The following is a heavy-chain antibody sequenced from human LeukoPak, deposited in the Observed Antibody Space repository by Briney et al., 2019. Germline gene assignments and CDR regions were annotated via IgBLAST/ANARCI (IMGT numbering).Heavy chain of an antibody. Sequence: GGSLKLSCAASGFTFSDYSMNWVRQAPGKGLEWVSYISSSSSTIYYADSVKGRFTISRDNAKNSLYLQMNSLRAEDTAVYYCARDDYVWGSYPPPPETYYFDYWGQGTLVTVSS. D-gene: IGHD3-16*02. CDR2: ISSSSSTI. CDR1: GFTFSDYS. J-gene: IGHJ4*02. V-gene: IGHV3-48*04. CDR3: ARDDYVWGSYPPPPETYYFDY.